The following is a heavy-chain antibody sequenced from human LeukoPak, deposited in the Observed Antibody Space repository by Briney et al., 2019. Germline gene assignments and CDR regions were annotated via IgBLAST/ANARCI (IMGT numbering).Heavy chain of an antibody. J-gene: IGHJ4*02. CDR1: GFIFGDYA. D-gene: IGHD3-22*01. Sequence: GGSLRLSCTASGFIFGDYAMSWVRQAPGRGQEWVGFIRSKAFGGTTEYAASVKGRFTISRDDSKSIAYLQMNSLKAEDTAVYYCTRVQDYSDSSGPIDYWGQGTLVTVSS. CDR3: TRVQDYSDSSGPIDY. CDR2: IRSKAFGGTT. V-gene: IGHV3-49*04.